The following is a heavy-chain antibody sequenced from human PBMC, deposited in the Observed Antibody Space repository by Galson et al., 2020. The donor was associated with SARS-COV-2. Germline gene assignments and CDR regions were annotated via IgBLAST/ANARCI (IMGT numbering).Heavy chain of an antibody. CDR1: GGYISNYY. CDR3: AKVVPWFGELLWLDP. D-gene: IGHD3-10*01. CDR2: IFSDGGT. Sequence: SETLSLTCTVSGGYISNYYWTWIRQPAGKGLEWIGRIFSDGGTNYNPSLKSRVTMSVDTSKNQFSLKLSSVTAADTAVYYCAKVVPWFGELLWLDPWGQGTLVTVSS. V-gene: IGHV4-4*07. J-gene: IGHJ5*02.